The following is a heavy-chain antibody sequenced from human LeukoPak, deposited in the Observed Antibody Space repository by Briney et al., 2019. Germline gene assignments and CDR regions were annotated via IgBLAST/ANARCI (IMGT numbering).Heavy chain of an antibody. D-gene: IGHD3-3*01. CDR1: SYTFTSYG. CDR2: ISAYNGNT. CDR3: ARDPGYYDFWSGPPYYFDY. J-gene: IGHJ4*02. Sequence: ASVKVSCKASSYTFTSYGISWVRQAPGQGLEWMGWISAYNGNTNYAQKLQGRVTMTTDTSTSTAYMELRSLRSDDTAVYYCARDPGYYDFWSGPPYYFDYWGQGTLVTVSS. V-gene: IGHV1-18*01.